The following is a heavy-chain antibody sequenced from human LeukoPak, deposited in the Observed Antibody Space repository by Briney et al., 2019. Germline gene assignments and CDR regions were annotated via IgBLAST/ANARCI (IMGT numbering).Heavy chain of an antibody. CDR1: GASVSSASY. J-gene: IGHJ5*02. D-gene: IGHD1-26*01. CDR2: IYNGVNT. V-gene: IGHV4-61*01. Sequence: SETLSLTCTVSGASVSSASYWTWIRQPPGKGVEWIAHIYNGVNTNYNPSLKSRVTISVDTSKNQFSLRLNSVTAADTAVYYCARSRAFNSGAFDPWGQGSLITISS. CDR3: ARSRAFNSGAFDP.